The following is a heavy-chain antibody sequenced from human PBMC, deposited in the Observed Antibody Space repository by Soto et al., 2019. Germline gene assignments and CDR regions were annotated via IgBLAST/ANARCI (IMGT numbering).Heavy chain of an antibody. V-gene: IGHV1-69*08. CDR2: IIPIPDIT. CDR3: ARDRITTRGDAFDL. CDR1: GGTFSTYI. Sequence: QVQLVQSGAEVRKPGSSVKVSCKAPGGTFSTYIISWVRQAPGQGLEWMGRIIPIPDITNYAQKSQGRVTVTADRSTSTAYMELTSLKSQDTAVYYCARDRITTRGDAFDLWGKGTMVTVSS. J-gene: IGHJ3*01. D-gene: IGHD1-1*01.